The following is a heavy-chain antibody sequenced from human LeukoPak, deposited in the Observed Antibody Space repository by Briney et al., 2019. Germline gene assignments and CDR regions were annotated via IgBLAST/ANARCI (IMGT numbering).Heavy chain of an antibody. CDR3: AKGGYYYDSSGYPDY. CDR1: GFTFDDYA. D-gene: IGHD3-22*01. Sequence: GGSLRLSCAASGFTFDDYAMHWVRQAPGKGLEWVSLICWDGGSTYYADSVKGRFTTSRDNSKNSLYLQMNSLRAEDTALYYCAKGGYYYDSSGYPDYWGQGTLVTVSS. CDR2: ICWDGGST. V-gene: IGHV3-43D*03. J-gene: IGHJ4*02.